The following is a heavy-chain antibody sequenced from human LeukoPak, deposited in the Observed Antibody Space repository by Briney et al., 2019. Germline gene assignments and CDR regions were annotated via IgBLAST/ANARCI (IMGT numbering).Heavy chain of an antibody. CDR1: GDSISSYY. D-gene: IGHD2-15*01. Sequence: SETLSLTCTVSGDSISSYYWSWIRQPPGKGLEWIGYIYYSGSTNYNPSLKSRVTISVDTSKNQFSLILSSVTAADTAVYYCARAIGSPESGPGYYVMDVWGQGTTVTVSS. J-gene: IGHJ6*02. CDR3: ARAIGSPESGPGYYVMDV. V-gene: IGHV4-59*01. CDR2: IYYSGST.